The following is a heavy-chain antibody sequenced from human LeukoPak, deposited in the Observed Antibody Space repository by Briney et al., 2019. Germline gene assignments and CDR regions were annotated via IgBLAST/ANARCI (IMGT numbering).Heavy chain of an antibody. V-gene: IGHV3-53*01. Sequence: GGSLRLSCAVSGFTVSSNYMSWVRQAPGKGLEGVSVLYNGGNTYYADSVKGRFTISRDNSKNTLYFQMNSLRVEDTAVYYCVTPGPTVTGGFEYWGQGTLVTVSS. J-gene: IGHJ4*02. CDR1: GFTVSSNY. CDR2: LYNGGNT. D-gene: IGHD4-17*01. CDR3: VTPGPTVTGGFEY.